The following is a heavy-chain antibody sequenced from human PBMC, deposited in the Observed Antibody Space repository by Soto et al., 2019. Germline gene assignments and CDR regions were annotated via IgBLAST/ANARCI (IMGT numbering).Heavy chain of an antibody. V-gene: IGHV5-10-1*01. CDR2: IDPSDSYT. D-gene: IGHD6-6*01. CDR1: GYSFTSYW. Sequence: PGESLKISCKGSGYSFTSYWISWVRQMPGKGLEWMGRIDPSDSYTNYSPSFQGHVTISADKSISTAYLQWSSLKASDTAMYYCARHSARRGGYYYYYGMDVWGQGTKVTVS. J-gene: IGHJ6*02. CDR3: ARHSARRGGYYYYYGMDV.